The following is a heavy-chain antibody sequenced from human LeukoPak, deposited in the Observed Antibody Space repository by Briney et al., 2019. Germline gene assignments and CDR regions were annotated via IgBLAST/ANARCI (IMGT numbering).Heavy chain of an antibody. CDR3: ARSKSYSSGWTDFDC. D-gene: IGHD6-19*01. J-gene: IGHJ4*02. CDR1: GFTFSSHD. V-gene: IGHV3-13*01. CDR2: IGTAGNT. Sequence: GGSLRLSCAASGFTFSSHDMHWVRQPTGKGLEWVSVIGTAGNTYYTDSVKGRFTISRENAKNSLYLQMANLRAEDTAVYYCARSKSYSSGWTDFDCWGQGTLVTVSS.